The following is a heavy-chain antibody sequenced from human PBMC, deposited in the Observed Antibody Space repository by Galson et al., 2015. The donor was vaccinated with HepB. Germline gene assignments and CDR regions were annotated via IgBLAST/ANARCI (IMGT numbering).Heavy chain of an antibody. CDR2: IIPILGIA. CDR1: GGTFSSYA. D-gene: IGHD6-19*01. CDR3: ARARGAGTDYYYYMDV. Sequence: SVKVSCKASGGTFSSYAISWVRQAPGQGLEWMGGIIPILGIANYAQKFQGRVTITADKSTSTAYMELSSLRSEDTAVYYCARARGAGTDYYYYMDVGGKGTTVTVSS. V-gene: IGHV1-69*10. J-gene: IGHJ6*03.